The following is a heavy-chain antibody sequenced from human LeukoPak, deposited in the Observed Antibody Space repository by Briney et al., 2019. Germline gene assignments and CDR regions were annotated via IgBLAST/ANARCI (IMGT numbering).Heavy chain of an antibody. J-gene: IGHJ4*02. D-gene: IGHD1-26*01. V-gene: IGHV1-24*01. Sequence: ASVKVSCKISGTYTLIELSMHWVRQAPGKGLEWMGGFDPEDGETIYAQKFKGRVTMTEDTSTDTAYMDLSSLRSEDTAVYYCATLLGETHFFDYWGQGTLVTVSS. CDR1: GTYTLIELS. CDR3: ATLLGETHFFDY. CDR2: FDPEDGET.